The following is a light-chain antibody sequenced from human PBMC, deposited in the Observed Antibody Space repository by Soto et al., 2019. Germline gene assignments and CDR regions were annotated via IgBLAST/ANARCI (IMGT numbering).Light chain of an antibody. J-gene: IGLJ1*01. CDR1: SSDIGGYNY. Sequence: HSVLTQPASVSGSPGQSITISCTGTSSDIGGYNYVSWYQQHPGKAPKLMIYNVSNRPSGVSNRFSGSKSGNTASLTISGLQAGDEADYYCCSYTSSNTVFGTGTKLTVL. V-gene: IGLV2-14*03. CDR2: NVS. CDR3: CSYTSSNTV.